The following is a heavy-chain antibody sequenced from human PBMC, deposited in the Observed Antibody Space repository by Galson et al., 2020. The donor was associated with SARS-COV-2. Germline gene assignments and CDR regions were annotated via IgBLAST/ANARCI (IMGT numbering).Heavy chain of an antibody. D-gene: IGHD3-3*01. V-gene: IGHV3-23*01. Sequence: GESLKISCAASGFTFSSYAMSWVRQASGRGLEGVSALRSSGGSIYYADSAKCRLTIARDNSKNTLHLQRNSLRAEDTAVSYCAKDGGLWRYDFWTGYYPYFDYWGQGTLVTAPS. CDR2: LRSSGGSI. J-gene: IGHJ4*02. CDR3: AKDGGLWRYDFWTGYYPYFDY. CDR1: GFTFSSYA.